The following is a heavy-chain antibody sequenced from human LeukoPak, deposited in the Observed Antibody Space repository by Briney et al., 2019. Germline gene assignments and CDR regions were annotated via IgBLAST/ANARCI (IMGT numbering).Heavy chain of an antibody. CDR3: ARASRITIFGVVTPVDAFDI. CDR1: GGSISSGGYY. V-gene: IGHV4-30-2*01. Sequence: SETLSLTCTVSGGSISSGGYYWSWIRQPPGKGLEWIGYIYHSGSTYYNPSLKSRVTISVDRSKNQFSLKLSSVTAADTAVYYCARASRITIFGVVTPVDAFDIWGQGTMVTVSS. D-gene: IGHD3-3*01. CDR2: IYHSGST. J-gene: IGHJ3*02.